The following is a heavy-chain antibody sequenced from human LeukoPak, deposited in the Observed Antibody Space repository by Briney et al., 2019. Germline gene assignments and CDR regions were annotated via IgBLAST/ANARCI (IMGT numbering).Heavy chain of an antibody. V-gene: IGHV3-43D*03. CDR1: GFTFDDYA. J-gene: IGHJ6*03. Sequence: RSLRLSCAASGFTFDDYAMHWVRQAPGKGLEWVSLISWDGGSTYYADSVKGRFTISRDNSKNSLYLQMNSLRAEDTALYYCAKGRRDGYNRNGYMDVWGEGTTVTVSS. CDR3: AKGRRDGYNRNGYMDV. D-gene: IGHD5-24*01. CDR2: ISWDGGST.